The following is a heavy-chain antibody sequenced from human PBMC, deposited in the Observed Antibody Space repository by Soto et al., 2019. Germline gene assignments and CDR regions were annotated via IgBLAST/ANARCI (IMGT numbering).Heavy chain of an antibody. CDR1: AGTFSSYA. J-gene: IGHJ4*02. V-gene: IGHV1-69*06. CDR3: ARGRYYYGSGSLYFDY. D-gene: IGHD3-10*01. Sequence: SVKVCCKASAGTFSSYAISWVRQAPGQGLEWMGGIIPIFGTANYAQKFQGRVTITADKSTSTAYMELSSLRSEDTAVYYCARGRYYYGSGSLYFDYWGQGTLVTGSS. CDR2: IIPIFGTA.